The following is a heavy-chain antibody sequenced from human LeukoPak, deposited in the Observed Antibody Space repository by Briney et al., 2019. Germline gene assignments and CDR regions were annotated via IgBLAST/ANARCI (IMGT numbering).Heavy chain of an antibody. Sequence: SETLSLTCTVSGGSISSSSYYWGWIRQPPGKGLEWIGSIYYSGSTYYNPSLKSRVTISVDTSKNPFSLKLSSVTAADTAVYYCARSGYSYGSHFDYWGQGTLVTVSS. CDR1: GGSISSSSYY. J-gene: IGHJ4*02. D-gene: IGHD5-18*01. CDR2: IYYSGST. V-gene: IGHV4-39*01. CDR3: ARSGYSYGSHFDY.